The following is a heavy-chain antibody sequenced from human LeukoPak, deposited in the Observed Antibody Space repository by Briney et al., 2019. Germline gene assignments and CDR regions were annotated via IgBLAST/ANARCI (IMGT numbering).Heavy chain of an antibody. V-gene: IGHV3-74*01. J-gene: IGHJ4*02. Sequence: GGSLRLSCAASGFTFSSYWMHWVRQAPGKGLVWVSRINSDGSSTSYADSVKGGFTISRDNAKNSLYLQMNSLRAEDTAVYYCARDYGGSSPFDYWGQGTLVTVSS. CDR3: ARDYGGSSPFDY. CDR1: GFTFSSYW. D-gene: IGHD4-23*01. CDR2: INSDGSST.